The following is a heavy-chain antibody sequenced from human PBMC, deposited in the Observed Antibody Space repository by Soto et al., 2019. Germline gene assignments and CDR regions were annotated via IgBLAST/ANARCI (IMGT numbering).Heavy chain of an antibody. V-gene: IGHV4-34*01. D-gene: IGHD3-9*01. J-gene: IGHJ4*02. CDR3: ARVGRGVNILTGPGPFVFAY. Sequence: QVQLQQWGAGLLKPSETLSLTCAVYGGSFSGYYWSWIRQPPGKGLAWIGEINHSGSTNYNPSIKSRVTISVDTSKNQFCLKLSSVTAADTAVYYCARVGRGVNILTGPGPFVFAYWGQGTLVTVSS. CDR2: INHSGST. CDR1: GGSFSGYY.